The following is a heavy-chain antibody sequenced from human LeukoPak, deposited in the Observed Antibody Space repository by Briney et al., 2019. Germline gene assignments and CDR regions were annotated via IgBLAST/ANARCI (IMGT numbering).Heavy chain of an antibody. CDR2: IYYSGST. CDR3: ARDVGDRHRPFDY. J-gene: IGHJ4*02. V-gene: IGHV4-59*01. CDR1: GGSISSYY. Sequence: PSETLSLTCTVSGGSISSYYWSWIRQPPGKGLEWIGYIYYSGSTNYNPSLKSRVTISVDTSKNQFSLKLSSVTAADTAVYYSARDVGDRHRPFDYWGQGTLVTVSS. D-gene: IGHD4-17*01.